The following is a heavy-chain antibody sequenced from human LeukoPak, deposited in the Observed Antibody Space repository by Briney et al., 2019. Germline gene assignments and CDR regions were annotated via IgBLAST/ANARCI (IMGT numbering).Heavy chain of an antibody. CDR2: IYTSGST. CDR1: GGSISSGSYY. J-gene: IGHJ6*03. D-gene: IGHD2-8*02. CDR3: ARSGPYYYYYYMDV. V-gene: IGHV4-61*02. Sequence: SQTLSLTCTVSGGSISSGSYYWSWIRQPAGKGLEWIGRIYTSGSTNYNPSLKSRVTISVDTSKNQFSLKLSSVTAADTAVYYCARSGPYYYYYYMDVWGKGTTVTISS.